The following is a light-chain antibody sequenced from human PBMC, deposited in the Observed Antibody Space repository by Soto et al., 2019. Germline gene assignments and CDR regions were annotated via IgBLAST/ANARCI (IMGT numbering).Light chain of an antibody. Sequence: EIVMTQSPATLSVSPGERATISCRASQSVSSNLAWYQQKPGQAPRLLIYDASTRDTGIPARFSGSGSGTEFTLTISSLQSEDFAVYYCQQYNNWPWTFGQGTKVEIK. CDR3: QQYNNWPWT. CDR1: QSVSSN. V-gene: IGKV3-15*01. CDR2: DAS. J-gene: IGKJ1*01.